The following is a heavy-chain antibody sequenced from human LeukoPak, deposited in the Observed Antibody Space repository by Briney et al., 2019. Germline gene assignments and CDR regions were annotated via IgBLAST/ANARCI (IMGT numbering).Heavy chain of an antibody. CDR1: GFTFSSYG. CDR3: AKDFTGQLDY. D-gene: IGHD3-16*01. J-gene: IGHJ4*02. CDR2: ISYDGSNK. Sequence: GRSLRLSCAASGFTFSSYGMHWVRQAPGKGLEWVAVISYDGSNKYYADSVKGRFTISRDNSKNTLYLQMNSLRAEDTAVYYCAKDFTGQLDYWGQGTLVTVSS. V-gene: IGHV3-30*18.